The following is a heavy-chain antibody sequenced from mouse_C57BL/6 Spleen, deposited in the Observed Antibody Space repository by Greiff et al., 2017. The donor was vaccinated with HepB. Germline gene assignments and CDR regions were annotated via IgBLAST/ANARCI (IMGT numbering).Heavy chain of an antibody. V-gene: IGHV1-64*01. D-gene: IGHD2-3*01. CDR3: AGDGYYPSAY. CDR1: GYTFTSYW. J-gene: IGHJ3*01. CDR2: IHPNSGST. Sequence: QVQLQQPGAELVKPGASVKLSCKASGYTFTSYWMHWVEQRPGQGLEWIGMIHPNSGSTNYNEKFKSKATLTVDKSYSTTYMQLSSLTSEDSAVLYYAGDGYYPSAYWGQGTLFTVSA.